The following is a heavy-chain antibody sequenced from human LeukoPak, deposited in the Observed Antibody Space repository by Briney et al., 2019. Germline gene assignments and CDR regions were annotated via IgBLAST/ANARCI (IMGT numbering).Heavy chain of an antibody. CDR3: ARDSGGSYDLWDY. CDR2: IYYSGST. J-gene: IGHJ4*02. CDR1: GGSISSYY. D-gene: IGHD1-26*01. Sequence: PSETLSLTCTVSGGSISSYYWSWIRQPPGKGLEWIGYIYYSGSTNYNPSLKSRVTISVDTSKNQFSLKLSSVTAADTAVYYCARDSGGSYDLWDYWGQGTLVTVSS. V-gene: IGHV4-59*01.